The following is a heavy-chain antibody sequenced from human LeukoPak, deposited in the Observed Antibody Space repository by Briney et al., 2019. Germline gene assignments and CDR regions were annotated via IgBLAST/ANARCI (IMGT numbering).Heavy chain of an antibody. CDR3: ARDSSSGWYHWVDP. CDR1: GFTVSTNY. D-gene: IGHD6-19*01. J-gene: IGHJ5*02. Sequence: GGSLRLSCAASGFTVSTNYMSWVRQAPGKGLEWVSVIYSGGSTYYADSVKGRFTISRDNSKNTLYLQMNSLRAEDTAVYFCARDSSSGWYHWVDPWGQGTLVTVSS. CDR2: IYSGGST. V-gene: IGHV3-53*01.